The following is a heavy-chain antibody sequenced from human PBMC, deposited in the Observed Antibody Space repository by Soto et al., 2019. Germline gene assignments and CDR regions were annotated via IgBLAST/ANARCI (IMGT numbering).Heavy chain of an antibody. CDR1: GGSVTNSSYY. CDR2: VYYRGRS. Sequence: SETLSLTCTVSGGSVTNSSYYWGWIRQSPGKGLEWIGSVYYRGRSYSKSSVKSRVTISVDTSKNQFSLKLNSVTASDTAVYFCVSQRTTVMTQAYFDYWGPGALVTVSS. J-gene: IGHJ4*02. D-gene: IGHD4-4*01. V-gene: IGHV4-39*01. CDR3: VSQRTTVMTQAYFDY.